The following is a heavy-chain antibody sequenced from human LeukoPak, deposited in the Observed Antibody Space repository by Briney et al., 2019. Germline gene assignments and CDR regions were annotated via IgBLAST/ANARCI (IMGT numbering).Heavy chain of an antibody. J-gene: IGHJ1*01. CDR2: IYPGDSDT. Sequence: GESLKISCTGSGSSFTNSWIGWVRQLPGKSLEWMGIIYPGDSDTRYSPSFQGQVTISADKSISSAYLQWSSLKASDTAMYYCATTGYYYGHFQRWGQGTQVTVS. D-gene: IGHD3-22*01. V-gene: IGHV5-51*01. CDR1: GSSFTNSW. CDR3: ATTGYYYGHFQR.